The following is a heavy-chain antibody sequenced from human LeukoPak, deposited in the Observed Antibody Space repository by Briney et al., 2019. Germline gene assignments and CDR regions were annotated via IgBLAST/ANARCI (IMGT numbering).Heavy chain of an antibody. D-gene: IGHD3-22*01. V-gene: IGHV7-4-1*02. CDR3: ARGKAYYYDSSGYQAWFDP. CDR2: INTNTGNP. J-gene: IGHJ5*02. CDR1: GYTFTGYY. Sequence: ASVKVSCKASGYTFTGYYMHWVRQAPGQGLEWMGWINTNTGNPTYAQDFTGRFVFSLDTSVSTAYLQISSLKAEDTAVYYCARGKAYYYDSSGYQAWFDPWGQGTLVTVSS.